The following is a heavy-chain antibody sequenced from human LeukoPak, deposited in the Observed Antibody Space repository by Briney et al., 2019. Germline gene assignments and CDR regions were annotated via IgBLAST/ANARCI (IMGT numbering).Heavy chain of an antibody. CDR3: ARESEYFDY. CDR1: GGAISDYY. V-gene: IGHV4-59*01. Sequence: SETLSLTCTVSGGAISDYYWSWIRQPPGKGLEWIGYIYYSGSTNYNPSLKSRVTISVDTSKNQFSLKLSSVTAADTAVYYCARESEYFDYWGQGTLVTVSS. J-gene: IGHJ4*02. CDR2: IYYSGST.